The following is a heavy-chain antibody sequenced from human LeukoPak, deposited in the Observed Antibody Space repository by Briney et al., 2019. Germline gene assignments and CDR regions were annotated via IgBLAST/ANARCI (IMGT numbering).Heavy chain of an antibody. J-gene: IGHJ4*02. Sequence: GGSLRLSCAASGFTFSSYGIHWVRQAPGKGLEWVAFIRYDGSNKYYADSVKGRFTISRDNSKNTLYLQMNSLRAEDTAVYYCAKDRGSWFALFDSWGQGTLVTVSS. CDR1: GFTFSSYG. D-gene: IGHD6-13*01. V-gene: IGHV3-30*02. CDR2: IRYDGSNK. CDR3: AKDRGSWFALFDS.